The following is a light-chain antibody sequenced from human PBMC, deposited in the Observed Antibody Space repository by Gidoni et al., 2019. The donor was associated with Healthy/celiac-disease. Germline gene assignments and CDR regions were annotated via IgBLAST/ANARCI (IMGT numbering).Light chain of an antibody. Sequence: QSALTQPRSVSGSPGQSVTISCTGTISDVGGYNDVSWYQQHPGKAPKLMKYDVSKRPSEVPDRFSGSKSGNTASLTISRLQAEDEADYYCCSYAGSYTYVVFGGGTNLTVL. J-gene: IGLJ2*01. CDR2: DVS. CDR1: ISDVGGYND. V-gene: IGLV2-11*01. CDR3: CSYAGSYTYVV.